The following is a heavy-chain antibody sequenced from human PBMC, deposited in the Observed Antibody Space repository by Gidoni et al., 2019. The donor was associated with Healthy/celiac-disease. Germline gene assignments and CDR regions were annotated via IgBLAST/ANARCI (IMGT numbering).Heavy chain of an antibody. V-gene: IGHV3-9*01. CDR2: ISWNSGSI. J-gene: IGHJ4*02. CDR3: AKDGVATIEYFDY. CDR1: GFTFDDYA. Sequence: EVQLVESGGGLVQPGRSLRLSCAASGFTFDDYAMHWVRQAPGKGLEWVSGISWNSGSIGYADSVKGRFTISRDNAKNSLYLQMNSLRAEDTALYYCAKDGVATIEYFDYWGQGTLVTVSS. D-gene: IGHD5-12*01.